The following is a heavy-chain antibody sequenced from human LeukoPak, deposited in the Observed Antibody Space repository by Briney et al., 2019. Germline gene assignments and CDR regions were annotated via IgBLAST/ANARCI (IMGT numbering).Heavy chain of an antibody. V-gene: IGHV3-15*01. Sequence: GSLRLSCGGPGFTFKSYGLSWVRQAPGKGLEWVGRIKSKTDGGTTDYAAPVKGRFTISRDDSKNTLYLQMNSLKTEDTAVYYCTTDYYMEFRGEDYWGQGTLVTVSS. CDR1: GFTFKSYG. J-gene: IGHJ4*02. D-gene: IGHD3-10*01. CDR2: IKSKTDGGTT. CDR3: TTDYYMEFRGEDY.